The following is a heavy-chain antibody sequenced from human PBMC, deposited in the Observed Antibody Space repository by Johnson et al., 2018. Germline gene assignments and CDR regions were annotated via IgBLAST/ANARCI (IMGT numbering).Heavy chain of an antibody. CDR2: ISGNSGSI. CDR1: GFTFDDYA. CDR3: AKGGWELLKTYFQH. J-gene: IGHJ1*01. V-gene: IGHV3-9*01. Sequence: VRLVESGGGLVQPGRSLRLSCAASGFTFDDYAMHWVRQAPGKGVEWVSGISGNSGSIGYADSVKGGFTISRDNAKNSLYLQINSLRAEDTALYYCAKGGWELLKTYFQHWGQGTLVTVSS. D-gene: IGHD1-26*01.